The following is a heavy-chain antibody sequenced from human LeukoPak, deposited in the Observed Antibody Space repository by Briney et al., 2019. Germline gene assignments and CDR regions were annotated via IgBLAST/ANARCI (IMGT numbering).Heavy chain of an antibody. D-gene: IGHD3-3*01. CDR3: ARDQSGYDFWSGYPLGAFDI. J-gene: IGHJ3*02. V-gene: IGHV1-2*02. CDR2: INPNSGGT. Sequence: ASVKASCKASGYTFTGYYMHWVRQAPGQGLEWMGWINPNSGGTNYAQKFQGRVTTTRDTSISTAYMELSRLRSDDTAVYYCARDQSGYDFWSGYPLGAFDIWGQGTMVTVSS. CDR1: GYTFTGYY.